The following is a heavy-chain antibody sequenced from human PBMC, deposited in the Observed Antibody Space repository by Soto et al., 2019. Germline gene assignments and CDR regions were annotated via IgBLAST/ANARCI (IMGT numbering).Heavy chain of an antibody. Sequence: GGSLRLSCAASGFTFSSYDMHWVRQATGKGLEWVSAIGTAGDTYYPGSVKGRFTISRENAKNSLYLQMNSLRAGDTAVYYCARADKFKVGENYYYYYMDVWGKGTTVTVSS. CDR1: GFTFSSYD. CDR3: ARADKFKVGENYYYYYMDV. D-gene: IGHD3-16*01. CDR2: IGTAGDT. V-gene: IGHV3-13*01. J-gene: IGHJ6*03.